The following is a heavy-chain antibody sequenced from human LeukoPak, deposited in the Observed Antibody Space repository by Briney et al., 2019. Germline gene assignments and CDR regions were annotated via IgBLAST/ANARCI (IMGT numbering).Heavy chain of an antibody. D-gene: IGHD1-20*01. CDR1: GFTFSSYE. J-gene: IGHJ4*02. CDR3: ARDFNWTPDY. V-gene: IGHV3-48*03. Sequence: PGGSLRLSCAASGFTFSSYEMNWVRQAPGKGLEWVSYINSRGNTMNYADSVKGRFTTSRDNAKNALYLQMNSLRAEDTAVYYCARDFNWTPDYWGQGTLVTVSS. CDR2: INSRGNTM.